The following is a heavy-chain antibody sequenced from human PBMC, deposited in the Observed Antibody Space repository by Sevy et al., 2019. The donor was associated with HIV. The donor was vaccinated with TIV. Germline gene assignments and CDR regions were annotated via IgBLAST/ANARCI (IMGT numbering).Heavy chain of an antibody. Sequence: GGSLRLSCAASGFTFSSYIINWVRQAPGKGLEWVSSISNTGIYIYYADSVKGRFTISRDNAKNLLYLQMNSLRAEDTAVYYCARYEEDTTLVNAFDIWGQGTMVTVSS. D-gene: IGHD5-18*01. CDR2: ISNTGIYI. J-gene: IGHJ3*02. CDR1: GFTFSSYI. V-gene: IGHV3-21*01. CDR3: ARYEEDTTLVNAFDI.